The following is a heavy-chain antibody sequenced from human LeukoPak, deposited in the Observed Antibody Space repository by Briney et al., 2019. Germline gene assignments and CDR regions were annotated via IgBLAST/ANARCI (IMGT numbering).Heavy chain of an antibody. CDR3: ARGLVVVVATPLYYGMDV. D-gene: IGHD2-15*01. CDR2: IYYSGST. J-gene: IGHJ6*02. V-gene: IGHV4-31*03. Sequence: SETLSLTCTVSGGSISSGGYYWTWIRQHPGKGLEWIGYIYYSGSTYYNPSLKSRVAISVDASKKQFPLKLSSVTAADTAVYYCARGLVVVVATPLYYGMDVWGQGTTVTVSS. CDR1: GGSISSGGYY.